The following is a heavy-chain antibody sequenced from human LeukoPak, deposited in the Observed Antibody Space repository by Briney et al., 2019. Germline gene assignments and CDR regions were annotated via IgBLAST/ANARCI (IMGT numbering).Heavy chain of an antibody. CDR3: ARDSDYVWGTDYYYYMDV. J-gene: IGHJ6*03. CDR2: ISAYNGNT. CDR1: GYTFTSYG. V-gene: IGHV1-18*01. Sequence: EASVKVSCKASGYTFTSYGISWVRQAPGQGLEWMGWISAYNGNTNYAQKLQGRVTMTTDTSTSTAYMELRSLRSDDTAVYYCARDSDYVWGTDYYYYMDVWGKGTTVTVSS. D-gene: IGHD3-16*01.